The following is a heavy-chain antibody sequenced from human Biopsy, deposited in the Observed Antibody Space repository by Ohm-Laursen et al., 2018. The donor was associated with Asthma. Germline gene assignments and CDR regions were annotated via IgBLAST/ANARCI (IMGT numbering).Heavy chain of an antibody. Sequence: SLRLSCAASGFTFSRYAMSWVRQAPGKGLEWVSSISRSSSYIYYADSVKGRFTISRDNAKKALYLQMNSLRAEDTAVYFCARDGTDMNEAMPKDYWGQGTLVTVSS. D-gene: IGHD2-2*01. J-gene: IGHJ4*02. CDR3: ARDGTDMNEAMPKDY. CDR2: ISRSSSYI. V-gene: IGHV3-21*01. CDR1: GFTFSRYA.